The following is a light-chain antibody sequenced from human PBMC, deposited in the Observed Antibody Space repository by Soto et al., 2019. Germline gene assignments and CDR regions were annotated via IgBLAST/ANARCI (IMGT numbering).Light chain of an antibody. J-gene: IGLJ2*01. Sequence: QLVLTQPPSVSGAPGQRVSISCSGSSSNIGAGYDVHWYQQLPGTAPKLLIYGNSNRPEGVTDRFSGSTSGASASLAITGVQAEDEADYYCQSFDNSLNVVLFGGGTKLTVL. CDR2: GNS. CDR1: SSNIGAGYD. CDR3: QSFDNSLNVVL. V-gene: IGLV1-40*01.